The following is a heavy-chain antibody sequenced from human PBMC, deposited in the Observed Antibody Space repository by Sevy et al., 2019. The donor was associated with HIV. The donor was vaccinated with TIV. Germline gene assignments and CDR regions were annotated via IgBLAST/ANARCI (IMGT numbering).Heavy chain of an antibody. CDR1: GFTFSTYA. Sequence: GGSLRLSCAASGFTFSTYAMSWVRQTPGKGLQWVSVISDSGDSTYYADSVKGRFTISRDNSKNTMYLQMNSLRAEDTAVYYCARESGSDWYLDYWGQGTLVTVSS. J-gene: IGHJ4*02. D-gene: IGHD2-21*02. V-gene: IGHV3-23*01. CDR3: ARESGSDWYLDY. CDR2: ISDSGDST.